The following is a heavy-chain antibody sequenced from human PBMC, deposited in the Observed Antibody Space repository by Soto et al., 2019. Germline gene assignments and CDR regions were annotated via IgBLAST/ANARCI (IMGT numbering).Heavy chain of an antibody. CDR2: ISGSGSST. J-gene: IGHJ4*02. CDR1: GFTFSSYA. D-gene: IGHD2-2*01. CDR3: AKGRITSYYDGLDY. V-gene: IGHV3-23*01. Sequence: GGSLRLSCAASGFTFSSYAMSWVRQAPGKGLEWVSVISGSGSSTYYAASVKGRFTISRDNSKNTLHLQMNSLRAEDTAVYYCAKGRITSYYDGLDYWGQGTQVTVSS.